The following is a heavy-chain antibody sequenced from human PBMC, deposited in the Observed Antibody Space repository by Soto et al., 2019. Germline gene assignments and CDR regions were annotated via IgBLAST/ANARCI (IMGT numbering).Heavy chain of an antibody. CDR1: GFTFSSYV. J-gene: IGHJ1*01. Sequence: QVQLVESGGGVVQPGRSLRLSCAASGFTFSSYVMHWVRQAPGKGLEWVAVIWYDGSNKYYADSVKGRFTISRDNSKNTLYLQMNSLRASDTAVYYCARAGDSGSYFQHWGQGTLVTVSS. D-gene: IGHD1-26*01. CDR3: ARAGDSGSYFQH. CDR2: IWYDGSNK. V-gene: IGHV3-33*01.